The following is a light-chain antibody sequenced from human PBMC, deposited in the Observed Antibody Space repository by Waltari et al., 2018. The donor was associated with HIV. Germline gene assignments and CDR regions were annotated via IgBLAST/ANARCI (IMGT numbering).Light chain of an antibody. CDR1: QSISSSY. CDR2: GTS. CDR3: QQYGISPPFT. Sequence: EIVLTQSPGTLSLSPGERATISCRASQSISSSYLAWYQQKPGQAPRLLIYGTSSRATGIPDRFSGSGSGTDFTLTISRLDPADFAVYYCQQYGISPPFTFGGGTKVEIK. V-gene: IGKV3-20*01. J-gene: IGKJ4*01.